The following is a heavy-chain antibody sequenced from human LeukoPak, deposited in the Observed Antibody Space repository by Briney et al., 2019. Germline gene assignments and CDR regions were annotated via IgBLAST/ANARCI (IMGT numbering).Heavy chain of an antibody. CDR3: ARLGGSIAALPGGYFDY. CDR1: GGSISNYY. D-gene: IGHD6-6*01. CDR2: IYYSGST. Sequence: SETVSLTCTVSGGSISNYYWNWIRQPPGKGLEWIGYIYYSGSTNYNPSLKSRVTISVDTSKNQFSLKLSSVTAADTAVYYCARLGGSIAALPGGYFDYWGQGTLVTVSS. V-gene: IGHV4-59*08. J-gene: IGHJ4*02.